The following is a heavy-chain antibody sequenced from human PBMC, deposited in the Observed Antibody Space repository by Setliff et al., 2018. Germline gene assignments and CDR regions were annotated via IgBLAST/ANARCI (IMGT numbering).Heavy chain of an antibody. CDR2: IYYSGST. V-gene: IGHV4-31*03. CDR3: ARDPLGEIAVAGHDAFDI. D-gene: IGHD6-19*01. J-gene: IGHJ3*02. Sequence: KTSETLSLTCTVSGGSISSGGYYWSWIRQHPGKGLEWIGYIYYSGSTYYNPSLKSRVTISVDTSKNQFSLKLSSVTAADTAVYYCARDPLGEIAVAGHDAFDIWGQGTMVTVS. CDR1: GGSISSGGYY.